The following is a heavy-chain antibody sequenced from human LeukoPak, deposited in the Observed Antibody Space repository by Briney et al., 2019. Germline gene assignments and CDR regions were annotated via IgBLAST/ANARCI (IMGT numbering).Heavy chain of an antibody. V-gene: IGHV4-59*12. D-gene: IGHD2-15*01. Sequence: SETLSLTCTVSGGSISSYYWSWIRQPPGKGLEWIGYIYYSGSTNYNPSLKSRVTISVDTSKNQFSLKLSSVTAADTAVYYCAREPYCSGGSCLDLRMDAFDIWGQGTMVTVSS. CDR3: AREPYCSGGSCLDLRMDAFDI. CDR1: GGSISSYY. CDR2: IYYSGST. J-gene: IGHJ3*02.